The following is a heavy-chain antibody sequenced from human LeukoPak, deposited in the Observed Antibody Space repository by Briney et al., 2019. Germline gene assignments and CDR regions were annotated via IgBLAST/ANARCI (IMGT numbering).Heavy chain of an antibody. CDR1: GFSFSDYY. CDR3: ARDLHWGASDY. CDR2: ISSSYSSI. D-gene: IGHD1-26*01. J-gene: IGHJ4*02. Sequence: GGSLRLSCAASGFSFSDYYMSWIRQAPGKGLEWVSYISSSYSSIYYADSVKGRFTISRDNAKNSMYLQMNSLGVEDTAVYYCARDLHWGASDYWGQGTLVTVSS. V-gene: IGHV3-11*04.